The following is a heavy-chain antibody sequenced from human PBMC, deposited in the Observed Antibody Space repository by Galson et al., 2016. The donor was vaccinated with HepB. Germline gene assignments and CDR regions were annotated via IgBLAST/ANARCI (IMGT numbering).Heavy chain of an antibody. V-gene: IGHV3-23*01. J-gene: IGHJ4*02. CDR1: GLTFSSYA. CDR2: ITDNGGHK. D-gene: IGHD3-10*01. Sequence: SLRLSCEASGLTFSSYAMTWVRQAPGQGLEWVSNITDNGGHKYYADSVKGRFTISRDNSKNTLNMQMNSLKAEDTALYYCASHAASGSYSDYFPQWGQGTLVTVSS. CDR3: ASHAASGSYSDYFPQ.